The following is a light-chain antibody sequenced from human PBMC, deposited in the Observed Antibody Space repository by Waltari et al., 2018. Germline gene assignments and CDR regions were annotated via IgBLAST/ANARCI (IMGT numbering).Light chain of an antibody. V-gene: IGLV1-44*01. CDR3: QSFDSNVRGGVV. J-gene: IGLJ3*02. CDR1: SSTIGINT. CDR2: RNN. Sequence: QSILTQPTSVSGAPGQRVTLSCSGRSSTIGINTVNWYQQPPGTAPKLLIYRNNQRPSGVPDRFSGSKSGSSASLAINGLQAEDEADYYCQSFDSNVRGGVVFGGGTKVTVL.